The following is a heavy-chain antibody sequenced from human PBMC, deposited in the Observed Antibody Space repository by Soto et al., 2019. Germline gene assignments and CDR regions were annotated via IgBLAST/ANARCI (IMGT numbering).Heavy chain of an antibody. J-gene: IGHJ5*02. CDR1: GFSLSTSGVG. CDR3: ALWFGEPLDR. Sequence: QITLKESGPTLVKPTQTLTLICTFSGFSLSTSGVGVGWIRQPPGKALEWLALIYWDHDKRYSPSLKSRLPITKYTPKNQVVLTMTNMDPVDTATHSCALWFGEPLDRWGQGTLATVSS. V-gene: IGHV2-5*02. CDR2: IYWDHDK. D-gene: IGHD3-10*01.